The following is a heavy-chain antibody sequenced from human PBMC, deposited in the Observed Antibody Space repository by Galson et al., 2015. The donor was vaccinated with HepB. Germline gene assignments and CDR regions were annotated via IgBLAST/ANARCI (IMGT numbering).Heavy chain of an antibody. D-gene: IGHD2-15*01. CDR1: GFTFSIYS. V-gene: IGHV3-21*01. Sequence: SLRLSCAASGFTFSIYSMNWVRQAPGRGLEWVSSISSNSSYRYYADSVKGRFTISRDNAKNSLYLQMNSLRAEDTAVYYCARGGVLGYYQSTNWGQGTLVTVSS. J-gene: IGHJ4*02. CDR3: ARGGVLGYYQSTN. CDR2: ISSNSSYR.